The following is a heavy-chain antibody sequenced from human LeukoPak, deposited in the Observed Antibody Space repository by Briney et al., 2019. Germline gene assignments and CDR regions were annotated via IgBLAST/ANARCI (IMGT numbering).Heavy chain of an antibody. CDR3: AKHSGSSGWYIYLDY. Sequence: GGCLRLSCAASGFTVSSYGMHWVRQAPGKGLECVAVISFDGGDKYYADSVKGRFTIYRNNSRNTLHLKMNRLRAEDTAVYSCAKHSGSSGWYIYLDYWGQGTLVTVSS. V-gene: IGHV3-30*18. CDR2: ISFDGGDK. CDR1: GFTVSSYG. J-gene: IGHJ4*02. D-gene: IGHD6-13*01.